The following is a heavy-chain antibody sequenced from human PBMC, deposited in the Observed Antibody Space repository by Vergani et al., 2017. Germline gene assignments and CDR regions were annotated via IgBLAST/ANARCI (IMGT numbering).Heavy chain of an antibody. Sequence: QVQLVQSGAEVKKPGSSVKVSCKASGGTFSSYAISWVRQAPGQGLEWMGGIIPIFGTAHYSQKFQGKVSITADESTSTAYMELCSLRSGDTAVYYCAAGLGDYMDVWGKGTTVTVSS. CDR1: GGTFSSYA. D-gene: IGHD3/OR15-3a*01. CDR3: AAGLGDYMDV. V-gene: IGHV1-69*01. J-gene: IGHJ6*03. CDR2: IIPIFGTA.